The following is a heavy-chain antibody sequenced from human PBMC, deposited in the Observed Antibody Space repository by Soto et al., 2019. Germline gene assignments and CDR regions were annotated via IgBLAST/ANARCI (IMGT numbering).Heavy chain of an antibody. CDR3: ATSNYDSSGTWYFDL. CDR2: ISSDGSDK. V-gene: IGHV3-30-3*01. J-gene: IGHJ2*01. D-gene: IGHD3-22*01. CDR1: RFAFSTYA. Sequence: ESGGGVVQPGGSLRLSCAASRFAFSTYAMHWVRQAPGKGLEWVALISSDGSDKFYADSVKGRFTISRDNSENTLYLQTNSLSADDTAVYYCATSNYDSSGTWYFDLWGRGTLVTVCS.